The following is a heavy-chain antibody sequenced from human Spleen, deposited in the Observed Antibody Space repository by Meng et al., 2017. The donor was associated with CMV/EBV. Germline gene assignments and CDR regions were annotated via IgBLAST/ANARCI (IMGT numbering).Heavy chain of an antibody. V-gene: IGHV3-23*03. CDR1: GFTFSSYA. CDR3: AKAGGNWFDP. CDR2: IYSGGSST. D-gene: IGHD3-16*01. Sequence: LSCAASGFTFSSYAMSWVRQAPGKGLEWVSVIYSGGSSTYYADSVKGRFTISRDNSKNTLYLQMNSLRAEDTAVYYCAKAGGNWFDPWGQGTLVTVSS. J-gene: IGHJ5*02.